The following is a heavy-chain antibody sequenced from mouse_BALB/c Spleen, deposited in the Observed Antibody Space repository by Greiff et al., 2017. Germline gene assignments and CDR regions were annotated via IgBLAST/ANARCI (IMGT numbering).Heavy chain of an antibody. CDR1: GFTFSSYT. V-gene: IGHV5-6-4*01. Sequence: EVQLQESGGGLVKPGGSLKLSCAASGFTFSSYTMSWVRQTPEKRLEWVATISSGGSYTYYPDSVKGRFTISRDNAKNTLYLQMSSLKSEDTAMYYCTRDRDYWGQGTLVTVSA. J-gene: IGHJ3*01. D-gene: IGHD3-3*01. CDR3: TRDRDY. CDR2: ISSGGSYT.